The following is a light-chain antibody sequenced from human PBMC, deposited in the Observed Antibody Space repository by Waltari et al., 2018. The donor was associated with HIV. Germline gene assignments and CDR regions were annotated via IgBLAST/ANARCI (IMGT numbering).Light chain of an antibody. J-gene: IGKJ2*01. Sequence: EPVLTQSPGTLSLSSGERATLSCRAGQTINNNYLAWYQHKPGLPPRLLIYDASTRAAGIPDRFSGGRSGTDFTLTISRLEPEDFAIYFCQQYEASPPMYTFGQGTRLEV. CDR3: QQYEASPPMYT. V-gene: IGKV3-20*01. CDR2: DAS. CDR1: QTINNNY.